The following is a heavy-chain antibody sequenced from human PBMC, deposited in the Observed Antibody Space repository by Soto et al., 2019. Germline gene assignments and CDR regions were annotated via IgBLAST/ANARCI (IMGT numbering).Heavy chain of an antibody. CDR1: GFTFSSYA. V-gene: IGHV3-23*01. J-gene: IGHJ4*02. CDR3: AKRDHEGDGGYFDY. Sequence: HPGGSLRLSCAASGFTFSSYAMSWVRQAPGKGLEWASAISGSGGSTYYADSVKGRFTISRDNSKNTLYLQMNSLRAEDTAVYYCAKRDHEGDGGYFDYWGQGTLVTVSS. CDR2: ISGSGGST. D-gene: IGHD1-26*01.